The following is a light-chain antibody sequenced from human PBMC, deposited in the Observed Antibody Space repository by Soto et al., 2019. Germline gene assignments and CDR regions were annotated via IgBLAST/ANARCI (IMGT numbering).Light chain of an antibody. V-gene: IGLV2-14*01. CDR1: SSDFGSYNS. CDR2: DVS. CDR3: TSYTRSVTDV. J-gene: IGLJ1*01. Sequence: QSALTQPASGSGSPGQSITIFCTGTSSDFGSYNSVSWYQQHPGKVPKLIIYDVSTRPSGVSYRFSGYKSGNTASLTISGLQAEDEADYYCTSYTRSVTDVFGGGTKLTVL.